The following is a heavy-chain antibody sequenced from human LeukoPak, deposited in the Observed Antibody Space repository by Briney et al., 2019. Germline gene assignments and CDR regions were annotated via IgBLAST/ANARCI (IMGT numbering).Heavy chain of an antibody. J-gene: IGHJ4*02. CDR2: ISYDGSNK. V-gene: IGHV3-30*04. D-gene: IGHD3-9*01. Sequence: GGSLRLSCAASGFTFSSYAMHWVRQAPGKGLEWVAVISYDGSNKYYADSVKGRFTISRDNSKNTLYLQMNSLRAEDTAVYYCARTTRTTYYDIGGHYFDYWSQGTLVTVSS. CDR3: ARTTRTTYYDIGGHYFDY. CDR1: GFTFSSYA.